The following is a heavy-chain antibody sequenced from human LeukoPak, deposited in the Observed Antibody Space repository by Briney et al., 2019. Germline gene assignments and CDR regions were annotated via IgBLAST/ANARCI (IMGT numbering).Heavy chain of an antibody. J-gene: IGHJ4*02. CDR2: INHSGST. Sequence: SETLSLTCAVYGGSFSGYYWSWIRQPPGKGLEWIGEINHSGSTNYNPSLKSRVTISVDTSKNQFSLKLSSVTAADTAVYYCARGSLGGTWYQLPRLYYFDYWGQGTLVTVSS. CDR1: GGSFSGYY. CDR3: ARGSLGGTWYQLPRLYYFDY. V-gene: IGHV4-34*01. D-gene: IGHD2-2*01.